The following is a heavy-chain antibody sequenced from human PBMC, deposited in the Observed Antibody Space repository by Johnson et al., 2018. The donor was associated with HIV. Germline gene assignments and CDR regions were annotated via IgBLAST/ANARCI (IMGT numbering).Heavy chain of an antibody. CDR1: GFTFSSYG. CDR3: DAFDI. Sequence: QVQLVESGGGVVQPGGSLRLSCAASGFTFSSYGMHWVRQAPGKGLEWVAFIRYAGSNKYYADSVKGRFTISRDNSKSTLYLQMNSLRARGQLTRGDDAFDIWGQGTMVTVSS. J-gene: IGHJ3*02. CDR2: IRYAGSNK. V-gene: IGHV3-30*02. D-gene: IGHD6-13*01.